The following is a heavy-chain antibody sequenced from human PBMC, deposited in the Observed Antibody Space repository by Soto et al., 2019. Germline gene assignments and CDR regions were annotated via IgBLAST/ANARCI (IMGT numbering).Heavy chain of an antibody. D-gene: IGHD2-2*01. CDR2: ISYDGSNK. J-gene: IGHJ4*02. Sequence: QVQLVESGGGVVQPGRSLRLSCAASGFTFSSYGMHWVRQAPGKGLEWVAVISYDGSNKYYADSVKGRFTISRDNSKNTLYRQMNSLRAEDTAVYYCAKDEDDIVVVPAAILYWGQGTLVTVSS. CDR3: AKDEDDIVVVPAAILY. CDR1: GFTFSSYG. V-gene: IGHV3-30*18.